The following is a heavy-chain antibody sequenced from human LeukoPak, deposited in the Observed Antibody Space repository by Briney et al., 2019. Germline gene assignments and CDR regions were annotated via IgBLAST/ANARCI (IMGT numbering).Heavy chain of an antibody. CDR3: AKGKGTLFQH. J-gene: IGHJ1*01. Sequence: PGGSLRLSCAASGFTFDNYVMTWLRQAPGKGLEWVSVIGRSGAGTSYADSVKGRFTISRDNSKNTLHLQMNSLRVEDTGVYYCAKGKGTLFQHWGQGTLVTVSS. CDR1: GFTFDNYV. CDR2: IGRSGAGT. V-gene: IGHV3-23*01.